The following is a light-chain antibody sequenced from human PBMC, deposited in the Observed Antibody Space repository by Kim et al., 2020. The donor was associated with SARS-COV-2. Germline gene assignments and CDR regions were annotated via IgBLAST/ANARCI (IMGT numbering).Light chain of an antibody. CDR1: QSVSSNS. V-gene: IGKV3-20*01. CDR2: GAS. J-gene: IGKJ1*01. CDR3: QQYDSTPRT. Sequence: AAGGRDPPSWSARQSVSSNSLAGYQQKPGQAPRPLIYGASRRATGIPDRFSGSGFGKDFTLTISRLEPEDFAVYSCQQYDSTPRTFGEGTKVDIK.